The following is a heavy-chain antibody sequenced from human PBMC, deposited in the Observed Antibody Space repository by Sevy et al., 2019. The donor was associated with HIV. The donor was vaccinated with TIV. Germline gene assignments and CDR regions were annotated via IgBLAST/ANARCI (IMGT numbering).Heavy chain of an antibody. Sequence: SETLSLTCTVSGGAISSYYWSWIRQPPGKGLEWIGYIYYSGSTNYNPSLKSRVTISVDTSKNQFSLKLRSVTAADTAVYYCARSEVVTIFGVVIMNGMDVWGQGTTVTVSS. CDR3: ARSEVVTIFGVVIMNGMDV. V-gene: IGHV4-59*01. CDR1: GGAISSYY. CDR2: IYYSGST. D-gene: IGHD3-3*01. J-gene: IGHJ6*02.